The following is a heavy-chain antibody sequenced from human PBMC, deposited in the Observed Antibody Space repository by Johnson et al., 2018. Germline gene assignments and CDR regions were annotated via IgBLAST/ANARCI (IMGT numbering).Heavy chain of an antibody. CDR3: ARTGRYCSSTSCYEYYYYYYMDV. Sequence: QVQLQQWGAGLLKXSETLSLXCAVYGGSFSGYYWTWVRPPPGKGLEWIGEINHSGSTHCNPSLKSRVTIPVDTSKNKFSLKLNSVTAADTAVYYCARTGRYCSSTSCYEYYYYYYMDVWRKGTTVTVSS. V-gene: IGHV4-34*01. CDR2: INHSGST. D-gene: IGHD2-2*01. J-gene: IGHJ6*03. CDR1: GGSFSGYY.